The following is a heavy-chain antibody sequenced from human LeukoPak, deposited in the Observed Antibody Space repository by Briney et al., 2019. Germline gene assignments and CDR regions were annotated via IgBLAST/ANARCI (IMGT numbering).Heavy chain of an antibody. J-gene: IGHJ4*02. V-gene: IGHV4-34*01. CDR1: GESFFSSYY. Sequence: SETLSLTCAVYGESFFSSYYWGWIRQTPGGALEWIGEINHSGYTNYNPSLKSRVTLSIDTSKNQFSLRLNSVTAADTAVYYCSRQVVGNDYWGQGTLVTVSS. D-gene: IGHD3-22*01. CDR3: SRQVVGNDY. CDR2: INHSGYT.